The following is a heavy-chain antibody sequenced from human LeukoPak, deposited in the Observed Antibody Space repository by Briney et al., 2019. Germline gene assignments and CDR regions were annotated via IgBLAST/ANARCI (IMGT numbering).Heavy chain of an antibody. V-gene: IGHV1-8*03. CDR2: MNPNSGNT. J-gene: IGHJ4*02. Sequence: ASVKVSCKASGYTFTSYDINWVRQATGRGLEWMGWMNPNSGNTGYAQKFQGRVTITRNTSIGTAYMELSSLRSEDTAVYYCARPSRYCSSTSCFDYWGQGTLVTVSS. D-gene: IGHD2-2*01. CDR1: GYTFTSYD. CDR3: ARPSRYCSSTSCFDY.